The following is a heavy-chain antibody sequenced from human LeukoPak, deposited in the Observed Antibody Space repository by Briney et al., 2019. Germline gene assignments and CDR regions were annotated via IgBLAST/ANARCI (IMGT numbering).Heavy chain of an antibody. CDR2: IKQDGGEK. CDR3: ARDRGFGQADV. Sequence: GGSLRLSCAASGFTLSNYRMNWVRQAPGKGLEWVANIKQDGGEKYYVDSVKGRFTISRDNAKNSLYLQMNSLRAEDTAVYYCARDRGFGQADVWGKGTTVTVSS. J-gene: IGHJ6*04. V-gene: IGHV3-7*01. D-gene: IGHD3-10*01. CDR1: GFTLSNYR.